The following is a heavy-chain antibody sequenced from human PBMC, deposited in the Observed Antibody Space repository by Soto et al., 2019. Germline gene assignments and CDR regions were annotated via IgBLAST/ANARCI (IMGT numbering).Heavy chain of an antibody. CDR3: ARDLRVQGRDYADYLGYGLDV. J-gene: IGHJ6*02. V-gene: IGHV4-59*01. D-gene: IGHD4-17*01. CDR2: IYYSDTT. Sequence: PSETLSLTCTVSGGSINNFYWSWIRQSPGKVLEWITYIYYSDTTYYNPSLHILVTISVDTSKSHQSPELSSVPVADTDVYYCARDLRVQGRDYADYLGYGLDVWGEGTTVTVS. CDR1: GGSINNFY.